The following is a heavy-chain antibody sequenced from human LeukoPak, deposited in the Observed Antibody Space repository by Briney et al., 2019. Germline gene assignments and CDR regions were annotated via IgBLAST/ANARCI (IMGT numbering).Heavy chain of an antibody. Sequence: GGSLRLSCAASGFTVSSNYMSWVRQAPGKGLEWVSVIYSGGSTYYTDSVKGRFTISRDNSKNTLYLQMNSLRAEDTAVYYCAKDLAGSGYYYYMDVWGKGTTVTVSS. V-gene: IGHV3-66*01. CDR1: GFTVSSNY. J-gene: IGHJ6*03. CDR3: AKDLAGSGYYYYMDV. CDR2: IYSGGST.